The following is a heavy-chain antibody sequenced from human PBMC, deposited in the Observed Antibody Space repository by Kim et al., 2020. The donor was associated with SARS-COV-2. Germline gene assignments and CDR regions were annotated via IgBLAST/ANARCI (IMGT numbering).Heavy chain of an antibody. Sequence: GGSLRLSCATYGFNFDDYAMHWVRQPPGKGLEWVAGISWISGDIEYVDSVRGRFTISRDNAENSLYLEMSYLRPEDTAFYYCAEGRGSGIGDIDYWGQGTLVTVSS. D-gene: IGHD1-1*01. CDR3: AEGRGSGIGDIDY. CDR2: ISWISGDI. J-gene: IGHJ4*02. CDR1: GFNFDDYA. V-gene: IGHV3-9*01.